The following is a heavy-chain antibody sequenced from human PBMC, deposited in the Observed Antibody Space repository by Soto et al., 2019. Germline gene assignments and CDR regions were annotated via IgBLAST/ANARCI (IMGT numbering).Heavy chain of an antibody. CDR1: GFTFSDHY. CDR3: ARSGRDDTTWSDDAFDI. Sequence: EVQLVESGGDLVQPGGSLRLSCAASGFTFSDHYMDWVRQAPGKGLEWVGRIRNKAKSYTTEYAASVKGRFTIAGDDSKNSLHLQMTDLKTEDTAMYFCARSGRDDTTWSDDAFDIWGQGTVVTVSS. V-gene: IGHV3-72*01. D-gene: IGHD3-10*01. J-gene: IGHJ3*02. CDR2: IRNKAKSYTT.